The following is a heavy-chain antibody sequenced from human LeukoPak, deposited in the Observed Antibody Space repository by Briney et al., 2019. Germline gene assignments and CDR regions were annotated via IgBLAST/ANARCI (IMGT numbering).Heavy chain of an antibody. D-gene: IGHD3-10*01. CDR2: FYNSGYFYNSGGT. J-gene: IGHJ4*02. Sequence: PSETLSLTCTVSGASISDHYWSWIRQSPGKGLEWIGYFYNSGYFYNSGGTNYNPSLKSRVTISVDTSKNHFSLKLTSVTAADTAVYYCASRDYYGSGSYQYWGQGILVTVSS. CDR1: GASISDHY. CDR3: ASRDYYGSGSYQY. V-gene: IGHV4-59*08.